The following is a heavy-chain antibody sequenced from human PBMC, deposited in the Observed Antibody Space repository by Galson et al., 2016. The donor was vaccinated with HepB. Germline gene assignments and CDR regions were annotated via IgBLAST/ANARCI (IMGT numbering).Heavy chain of an antibody. V-gene: IGHV4-39*01. J-gene: IGHJ4*02. Sequence: SETLSLTCAVSGGSISRDIFYWGWIRQPPGKGLEWIGNIYYSGYTHYNPSLRSRLTMSLDTSKQQFSLDLSSVTAADTAVYYCASRAESKGPFDLWGQGTLVTVSS. CDR2: IYYSGYT. CDR3: ASRAESKGPFDL. CDR1: GGSISRDIFY.